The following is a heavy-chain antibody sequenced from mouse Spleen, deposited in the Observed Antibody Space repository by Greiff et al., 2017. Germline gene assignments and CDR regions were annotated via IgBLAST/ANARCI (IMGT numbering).Heavy chain of an antibody. Sequence: QVQLQQPGAELVRPGTSVKLSCKASGYTFTSYWMHWVKQRPGQGLEGIGVIDPSDSYTNYNQKFKGKATLTVDTSSSTAYMQLSSLTSEDSAVYYCGEGDSSGDGFAYWGQGTLVTVSA. CDR3: GEGDSSGDGFAY. CDR2: IDPSDSYT. D-gene: IGHD3-2*01. CDR1: GYTFTSYW. J-gene: IGHJ3*01. V-gene: IGHV1-59*01.